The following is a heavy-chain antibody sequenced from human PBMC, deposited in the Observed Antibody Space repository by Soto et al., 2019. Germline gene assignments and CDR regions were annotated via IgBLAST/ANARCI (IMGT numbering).Heavy chain of an antibody. J-gene: IGHJ5*02. D-gene: IGHD3-9*01. CDR2: IWYDGSNK. CDR3: ARDSTYYDILTGYSGRGNWFDP. V-gene: IGHV3-33*01. CDR1: GFTFSSYG. Sequence: GGSLRLSCAASGFTFSSYGMHWVRQAPGKGLEWVAVIWYDGSNKYYADSVKGRFTISRDNSKNTLYLQMNSLRAEDTAVYYCARDSTYYDILTGYSGRGNWFDPWGQGTLVTVSS.